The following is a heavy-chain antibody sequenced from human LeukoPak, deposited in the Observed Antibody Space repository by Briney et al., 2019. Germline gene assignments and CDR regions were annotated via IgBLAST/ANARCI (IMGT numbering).Heavy chain of an antibody. D-gene: IGHD3-10*01. CDR1: GGSISSYY. CDR3: ARTVYGSGSDIYYYYYYMDV. J-gene: IGHJ6*03. CDR2: IYTSEST. Sequence: SETLSLTCTVSGGSISSYYWSWLRQPPGKGLELIWYIYTSESTNYNPSLKSRVTISVDTSKNQFSLKLSSVTAADTAVYYCARTVYGSGSDIYYYYYYMDVWGKGTTVTVSS. V-gene: IGHV4-4*09.